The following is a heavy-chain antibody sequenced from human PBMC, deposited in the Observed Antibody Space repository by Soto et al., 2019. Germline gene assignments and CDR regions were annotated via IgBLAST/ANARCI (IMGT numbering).Heavy chain of an antibody. J-gene: IGHJ6*02. D-gene: IGHD5-12*01. CDR2: FDPEDGET. V-gene: IGHV1-24*01. Sequence: ASVKVSCKVSGYTLTELSMHWVRQAPGKGLEWMGGFDPEDGETIYAQKFQGRVTMTEDTSTDTAYMELSSLRSEDTAVYYCATVYPRLREDYYYGMDGWGQGTTVTVSS. CDR1: GYTLTELS. CDR3: ATVYPRLREDYYYGMDG.